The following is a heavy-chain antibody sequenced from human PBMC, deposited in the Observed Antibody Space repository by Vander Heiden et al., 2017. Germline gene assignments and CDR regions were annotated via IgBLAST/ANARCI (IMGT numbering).Heavy chain of an antibody. Sequence: GLVKPSENLSLTCTVTGGSISSYYWSWTRQPPGKGLEWIGYIYYSGSTNYNPSLKSRVTISVDTSKNQFSLKLSSVTAADTAVYYCARRLGHWFDPWGQGTLVTVSS. CDR2: IYYSGST. CDR1: GGSISSYY. D-gene: IGHD6-19*01. V-gene: IGHV4-59*08. J-gene: IGHJ5*02. CDR3: ARRLGHWFDP.